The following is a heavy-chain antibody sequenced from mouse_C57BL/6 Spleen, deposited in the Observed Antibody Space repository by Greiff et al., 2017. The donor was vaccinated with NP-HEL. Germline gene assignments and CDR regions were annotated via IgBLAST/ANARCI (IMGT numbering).Heavy chain of an antibody. CDR3: AREVDYGSSYSWFAY. CDR1: GYAFSSSW. D-gene: IGHD1-1*01. Sequence: VQLQQSGPELVKPGASVKISCKASGYAFSSSWMNWVKQRPGKGLEWIGRIYPGDGDTNYNGKFKGKATLTADKSSSTAYMQLSSLTSEDSAVYFCAREVDYGSSYSWFAYWGQGTLVTVSA. CDR2: IYPGDGDT. J-gene: IGHJ3*01. V-gene: IGHV1-82*01.